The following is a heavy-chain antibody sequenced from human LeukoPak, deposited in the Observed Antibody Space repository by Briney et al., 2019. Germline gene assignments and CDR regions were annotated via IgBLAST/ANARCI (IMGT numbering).Heavy chain of an antibody. CDR1: GFTFSSYA. CDR2: KWYDGSNE. V-gene: IGHV3-33*01. Sequence: TGRSLRLSCAASGFTFSSYAMHWVRQAPGKGLEWVAVKWYDGSNEYYADSVKGRFTISRDNSKYTLYLQMNSLRAEDTAVYYCAREGYSPLSWFDPWGQGTLVTVSS. CDR3: AREGYSPLSWFDP. D-gene: IGHD2-15*01. J-gene: IGHJ5*02.